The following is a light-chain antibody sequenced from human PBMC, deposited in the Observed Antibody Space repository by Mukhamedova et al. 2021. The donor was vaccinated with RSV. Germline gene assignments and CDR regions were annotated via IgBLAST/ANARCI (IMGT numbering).Light chain of an antibody. V-gene: IGKV1D-12*01. CDR3: QQASTLPIT. CDR2: GSS. CDR1: QGIGSW. Sequence: SQGIGSWLAWYQQKPGKGPKLLIYGSSIVQSGVPSRFSGIGSGTDFILTITSLQPEDFATYYCQQASTLPITFGQGTRLEMK. J-gene: IGKJ5*01.